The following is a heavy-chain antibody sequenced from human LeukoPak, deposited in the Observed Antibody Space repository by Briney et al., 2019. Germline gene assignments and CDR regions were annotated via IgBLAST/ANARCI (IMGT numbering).Heavy chain of an antibody. CDR1: GYTFTSYY. CDR3: ARDKVGQGYYGSGSYYNGYYYYGMDV. D-gene: IGHD3-10*01. Sequence: ASVKVSCKASGYTFTSYYMHWVRQAPGQGLEWMGIINPSGSSTSYAQKFQGRVTMTRDTSTSTVYMELSSLRSEDTAVYYCARDKVGQGYYGSGSYYNGYYYYGMDVWGKGTTVTVSS. V-gene: IGHV1-46*01. J-gene: IGHJ6*04. CDR2: INPSGSST.